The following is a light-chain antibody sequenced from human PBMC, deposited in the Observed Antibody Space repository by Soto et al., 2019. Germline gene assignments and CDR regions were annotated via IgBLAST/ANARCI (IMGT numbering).Light chain of an antibody. CDR3: QQYGNSLWT. CDR1: QSINIKY. J-gene: IGKJ1*01. V-gene: IGKV3-20*01. CDR2: GAS. Sequence: EIVLTQSPGTLSLSPGESATLSCRASQSINIKYLGWYQQKPGQAPRLLIYGASSRATGIPDRFSVSGSGTDFTLTIRRLEPEDFAVYYCQQYGNSLWTFGQGTKVEIK.